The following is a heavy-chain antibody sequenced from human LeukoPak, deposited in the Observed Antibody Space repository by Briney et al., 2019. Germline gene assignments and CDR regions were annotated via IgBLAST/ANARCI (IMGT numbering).Heavy chain of an antibody. Sequence: GGSLRLSCAASGFTFRIYCMHCVPQAPSKGLEGVAFIRYDGSNKYYADSVKRRLNISRHNSKNTLYVQMNSMRAEDTAVYYCAKDRSELNTVTTSEDYWGQGTLVTVSS. CDR1: GFTFRIYC. D-gene: IGHD4-17*01. J-gene: IGHJ4*02. CDR3: AKDRSELNTVTTSEDY. V-gene: IGHV3-30*02. CDR2: IRYDGSNK.